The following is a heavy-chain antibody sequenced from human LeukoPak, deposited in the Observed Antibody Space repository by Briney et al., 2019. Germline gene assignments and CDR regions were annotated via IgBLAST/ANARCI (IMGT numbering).Heavy chain of an antibody. J-gene: IGHJ6*04. CDR1: GYTFSSYS. CDR2: ISSSSSYI. CDR3: AELGITMIGGV. Sequence: PGGSLRLSCAASGYTFSSYSMNWVRQAPGKGLEWVSSISSSSSYIYYADSVKGRFIISRDNAKNSLYLQMTSLRAEDTAVYYCAELGITMIGGVWGKGTTVTISS. V-gene: IGHV3-21*01. D-gene: IGHD3-10*02.